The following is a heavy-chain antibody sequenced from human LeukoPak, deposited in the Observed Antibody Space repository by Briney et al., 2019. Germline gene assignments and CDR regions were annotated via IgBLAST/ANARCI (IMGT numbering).Heavy chain of an antibody. Sequence: SETLSLTXTVSGGSISSSSYYWGWIRQPPGKGLERIGSIYYSGSTYYNPSLKSRVTISVDTSKNQFSLKLSSVTAADTAVYYCARHLGRGYDFWSGYYKVNYMDVWGKGTTVTVSS. CDR2: IYYSGST. D-gene: IGHD3-3*01. CDR3: ARHLGRGYDFWSGYYKVNYMDV. J-gene: IGHJ6*03. CDR1: GGSISSSSYY. V-gene: IGHV4-39*01.